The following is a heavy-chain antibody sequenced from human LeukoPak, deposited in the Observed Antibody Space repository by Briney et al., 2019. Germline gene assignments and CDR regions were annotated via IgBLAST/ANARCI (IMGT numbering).Heavy chain of an antibody. J-gene: IGHJ4*02. CDR3: ARDRDKWELFADY. V-gene: IGHV3-23*01. D-gene: IGHD3-10*01. CDR2: ISGSGGST. CDR1: GFTFSSYA. Sequence: GGSLRLSCAASGFTFSSYAMSWVRQAPGKGLEWVSAISGSGGSTYYADSVKGRFTISRDNSKNTLYLQMNSLRAEDTAVYYCARDRDKWELFADYWGQGILVTVSS.